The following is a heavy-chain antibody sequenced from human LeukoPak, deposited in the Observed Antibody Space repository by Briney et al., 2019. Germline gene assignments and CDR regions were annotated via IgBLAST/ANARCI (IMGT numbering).Heavy chain of an antibody. V-gene: IGHV1-69*13. Sequence: ASVKVSCEASGGTFSSYAISWVRQAPGQGLEWMGGIIPIFGTANYAQKFQGRVTITADESTSTAYMELSSLRSEDTAVYYCVYDSSGLHFDYWGQGTLVTVSS. CDR3: VYDSSGLHFDY. CDR1: GGTFSSYA. D-gene: IGHD3-22*01. CDR2: IIPIFGTA. J-gene: IGHJ4*02.